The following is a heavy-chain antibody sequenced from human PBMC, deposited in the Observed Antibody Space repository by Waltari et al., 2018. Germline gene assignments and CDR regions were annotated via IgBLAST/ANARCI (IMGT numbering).Heavy chain of an antibody. CDR2: SLARGRSLEGIGHLSPAGAP. CDR1: GASISDTDYY. V-gene: IGHV4-30-4*01. CDR3: ARDLEYHYGSGSLWPKYNWFDR. J-gene: IGHJ5*02. Sequence: QVQLQESGPGVVRPSQTLSLTCTVSGASISDTDYYWSWIRQPPGRGLEWIGHSLARGRSLEGIGHLSPAGAPSYHASLGGRLTISLDPSKNQLSLKLTSVTAADTAVYYCARDLEYHYGSGSLWPKYNWFDRWGRGTLVTVSS. D-gene: IGHD3-10*01.